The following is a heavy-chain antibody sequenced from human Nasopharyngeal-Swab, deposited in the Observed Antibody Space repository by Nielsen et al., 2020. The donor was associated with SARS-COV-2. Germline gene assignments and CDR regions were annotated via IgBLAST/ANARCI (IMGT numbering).Heavy chain of an antibody. CDR1: GGSFNSYY. D-gene: IGHD1-26*01. CDR2: ISHSGST. J-gene: IGHJ6*02. CDR3: ARIKSGPYPSLYYYGLDV. V-gene: IGHV4-34*01. Sequence: SETLSLTCAFYGGSFNSYYWTWIRQSPGKVLEWIGEISHSGSTKYNPSLKSRLTISVDTSNNQFSLKLTSVTAADTGVYYCARIKSGPYPSLYYYGLDVWGPGTTVTVSS.